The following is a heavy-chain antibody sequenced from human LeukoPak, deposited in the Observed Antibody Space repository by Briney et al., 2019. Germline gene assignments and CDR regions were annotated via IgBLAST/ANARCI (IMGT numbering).Heavy chain of an antibody. D-gene: IGHD2-15*01. J-gene: IGHJ4*02. V-gene: IGHV1-8*02. CDR3: ARDLGYCSGGSCS. Sequence: VASVKVSCKASGYTFTSYDINWVRQATGQGLEWMGWMNPNSGNTGYAQKFQGRVTMTRDMSTSTVYMELSSLRSEDTAVYYCARDLGYCSGGSCSWGQGTLVTVSS. CDR1: GYTFTSYD. CDR2: MNPNSGNT.